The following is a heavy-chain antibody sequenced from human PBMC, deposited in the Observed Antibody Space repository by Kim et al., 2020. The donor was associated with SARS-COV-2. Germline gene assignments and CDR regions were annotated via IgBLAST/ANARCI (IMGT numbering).Heavy chain of an antibody. CDR1: GGTFSSYA. D-gene: IGHD2-21*02. CDR2: IIPIFGTA. CDR3: ARAIGMVVTANDAFDI. Sequence: SVKVSCKASGGTFSSYAISWVRQAPGQGLEWMGGIIPIFGTANYAQKFQGRVTITADKSTSTAYMELSSLRSEDTAVYYCARAIGMVVTANDAFDIWGQGTMVTVSS. J-gene: IGHJ3*02. V-gene: IGHV1-69*06.